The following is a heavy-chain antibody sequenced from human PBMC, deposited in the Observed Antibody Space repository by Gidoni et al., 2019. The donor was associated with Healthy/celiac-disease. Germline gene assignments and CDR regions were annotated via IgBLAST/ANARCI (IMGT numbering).Heavy chain of an antibody. J-gene: IGHJ6*02. CDR3: ARGVIQTKMDV. D-gene: IGHD2-21*01. Sequence: EVQLVESGGGLVQPGGSLRLSCSASGFTFSSYAMHWVRQAPGKGLEYVSAISSNGGSTYYANSVKGRFTISRDNSKNTLYLQRGSLRAEDMAVYYCARGVIQTKMDVWGQGTTVTVSS. CDR1: GFTFSSYA. CDR2: ISSNGGST. V-gene: IGHV3-64*01.